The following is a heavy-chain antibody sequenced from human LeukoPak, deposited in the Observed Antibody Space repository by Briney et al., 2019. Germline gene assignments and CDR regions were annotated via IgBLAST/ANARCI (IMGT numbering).Heavy chain of an antibody. CDR1: GFTFSSYE. Sequence: GGSLRLSCAASGFTFSSYEMNWVRQAPGKGLEWISYISSSGSTIYYADSVKGRFSISRDNAKNSLYLQMNSLRAEDTAVYYCARLTYYDFWSGDTGVDPWGQGTLVTVSS. V-gene: IGHV3-48*03. J-gene: IGHJ5*02. D-gene: IGHD3-3*01. CDR3: ARLTYYDFWSGDTGVDP. CDR2: ISSSGSTI.